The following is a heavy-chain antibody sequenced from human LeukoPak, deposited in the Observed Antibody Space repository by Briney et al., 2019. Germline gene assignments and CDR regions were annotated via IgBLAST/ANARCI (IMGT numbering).Heavy chain of an antibody. V-gene: IGHV1-18*01. CDR1: GYTFTSYG. D-gene: IGHD3-3*01. CDR3: ASSEDYDFWSGYYTFDY. J-gene: IGHJ4*02. CDR2: ISAYNGNT. Sequence: GASVKVSCKASGYTFTSYGISWVRQAPGQGLEWMGWISAYNGNTNYAQKLQGRVTMTTDTSTGTAYMELRSLRSDDTAVYYCASSEDYDFWSGYYTFDYWGQGTLVTVSS.